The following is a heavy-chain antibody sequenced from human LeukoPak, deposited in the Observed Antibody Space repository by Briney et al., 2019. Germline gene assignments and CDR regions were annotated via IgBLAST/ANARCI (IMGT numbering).Heavy chain of an antibody. CDR3: ARDYRHDYGDYFDY. Sequence: GGSLSLSCAASGFTFSSYAMHWVRQAPGKGLEWVAVISYDGSNKYYADSVKGRFTISRDNSKNTLYLQMNSLRAEDTAVYYCARDYRHDYGDYFDYWGQGTLVTVSS. CDR1: GFTFSSYA. J-gene: IGHJ4*02. CDR2: ISYDGSNK. D-gene: IGHD4-17*01. V-gene: IGHV3-30-3*01.